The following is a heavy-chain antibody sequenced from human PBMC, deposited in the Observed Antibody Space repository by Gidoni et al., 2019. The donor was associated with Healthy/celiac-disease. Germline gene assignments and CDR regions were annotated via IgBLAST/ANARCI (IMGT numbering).Heavy chain of an antibody. V-gene: IGHV4-59*01. Sequence: QVQLQESGPGLVKPSETLSLTCTVSGGSISSYYWSWIRQPPGKGLEWIGYIYYSGSTNYNPSLKSRVTISVDTSKNQFSLKLSSVTAADTAVYYCARGMGYGSGSFPPDYWGQGTLVTVSS. CDR3: ARGMGYGSGSFPPDY. J-gene: IGHJ4*02. CDR2: IYYSGST. CDR1: GGSISSYY. D-gene: IGHD3-10*01.